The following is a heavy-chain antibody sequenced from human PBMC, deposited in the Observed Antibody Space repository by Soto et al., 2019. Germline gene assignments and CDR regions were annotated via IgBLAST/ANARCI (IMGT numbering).Heavy chain of an antibody. CDR2: ISGSDGKT. CDR3: AKCSYLDY. J-gene: IGHJ4*02. Sequence: PGGPQRLCWGAAGGRCSSFAVSRVRQAPGKGLEWVSTISGSDGKTYYADSVKGRFSISRDTSKNTLYLQMNSLRVADTAVYYCAKCSYLDYWGQGTRVP. V-gene: IGHV3-23*01. D-gene: IGHD6-19*01. CDR1: GGRCSSFA.